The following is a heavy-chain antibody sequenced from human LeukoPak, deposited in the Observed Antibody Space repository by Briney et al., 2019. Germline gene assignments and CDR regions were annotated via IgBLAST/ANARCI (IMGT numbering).Heavy chain of an antibody. J-gene: IGHJ4*02. CDR3: ARGPDYDQSAY. V-gene: IGHV1-2*02. D-gene: IGHD3-22*01. Sequence: ASVKVSCKASGGTFSSYAISWVRQAPGQGLAWMGWINPNSGGTNYVQKFQGRVTMTTHTSINTAYMELSRLRSDATAVYYCARGPDYDQSAYWGQGTLVTVSS. CDR2: INPNSGGT. CDR1: GGTFSSYA.